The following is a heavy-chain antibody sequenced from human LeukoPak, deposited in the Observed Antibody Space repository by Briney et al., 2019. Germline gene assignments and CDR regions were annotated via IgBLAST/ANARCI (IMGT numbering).Heavy chain of an antibody. Sequence: GGSLRLSCTASGFTFGDYLMSWFRQAPGKGLEWIGFITGGTTEYAASVKGRFTISRDDSTSIAYLQMNSLTTEDTAVYYCSRGSGWLSVYWGQGTLVTVSS. CDR3: SRGSGWLSVY. D-gene: IGHD6-19*01. J-gene: IGHJ4*02. V-gene: IGHV3-49*03. CDR1: GFTFGDYL. CDR2: ITGGTT.